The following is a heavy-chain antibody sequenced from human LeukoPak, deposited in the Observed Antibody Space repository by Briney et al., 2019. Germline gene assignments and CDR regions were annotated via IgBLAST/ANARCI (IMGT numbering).Heavy chain of an antibody. V-gene: IGHV1-46*01. CDR3: ARVVGGSYWFDP. Sequence: ASVKVSCKASGYTFTSYYMHWVRQAPGQGLEWMGIINPSGGSTSYAQKFQGRVTMTTDTSTSTAYMELRSLRSDDTAVYYCARVVGGSYWFDPWGQGTLVTVSS. CDR2: INPSGGST. CDR1: GYTFTSYY. J-gene: IGHJ5*02. D-gene: IGHD1-26*01.